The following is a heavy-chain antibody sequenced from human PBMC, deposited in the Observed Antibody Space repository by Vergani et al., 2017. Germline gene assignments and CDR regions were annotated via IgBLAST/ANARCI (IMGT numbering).Heavy chain of an antibody. V-gene: IGHV3-15*01. CDR3: TTSIVGAANLDY. Sequence: EVQLVESGGGLVKPGGSLRLSCAASGFTFSNAWMSWVRQAPGKGLEWVGRIKSKTDGGTTDYAAPLKGRFTISRDDSKNTLYLQMNSLKTEDTAVYYCTTSIVGAANLDYWGQGTLVTVSS. D-gene: IGHD1-26*01. CDR2: IKSKTDGGTT. J-gene: IGHJ4*02. CDR1: GFTFSNAW.